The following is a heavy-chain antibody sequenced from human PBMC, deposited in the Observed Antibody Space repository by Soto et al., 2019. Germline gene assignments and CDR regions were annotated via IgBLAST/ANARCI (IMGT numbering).Heavy chain of an antibody. CDR2: ISSSSVTI. CDR3: ARDRLRCSGDVGSSGYYGMDV. D-gene: IGHD2-15*01. CDR1: GFTFSTYS. Sequence: EVQLVESGGGLVQPGGSLRLSCADSGFTFSTYSLNWVRQAPGKGLEWVSYISSSSVTINYADSVKGRFTISRDNAKNSLYLQMNCLRDEYTALYYCARDRLRCSGDVGSSGYYGMDVWGQGTTVTVSS. J-gene: IGHJ6*02. V-gene: IGHV3-48*02.